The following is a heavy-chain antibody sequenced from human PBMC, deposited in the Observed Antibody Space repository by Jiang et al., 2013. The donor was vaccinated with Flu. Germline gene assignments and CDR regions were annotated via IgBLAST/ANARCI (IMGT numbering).Heavy chain of an antibody. CDR1: GFDFSYFG. D-gene: IGHD3-9*01. CDR3: ATLRGSSYDTYLADF. CDR2: LWHDGSNK. V-gene: IGHV3-30*02. Sequence: QLVESGGGVVQPGGFLRLSCAASGFDFSYFGMHWVRQAPGKGLEWVASLWHDGSNKFYADSVRGRFTISRDNSRNTMYLQMNSLRPEDTAVYYCATLRGSSYDTYLADFWGQGTLVTVSS. J-gene: IGHJ4*02.